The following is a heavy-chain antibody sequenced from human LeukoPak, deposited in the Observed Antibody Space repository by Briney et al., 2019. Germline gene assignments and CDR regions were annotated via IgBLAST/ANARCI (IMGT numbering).Heavy chain of an antibody. Sequence: ASVKVSCKASGGTFSSYAISWARQAPGQGLEWMGRIIPILGIANYAQKFQGRVTITADKSTSTAYMELSSLRSEDTAVYYCARNYCSSTSCYYYGMDVWGQGTTVTVSS. CDR2: IIPILGIA. V-gene: IGHV1-69*04. CDR1: GGTFSSYA. D-gene: IGHD2-2*01. CDR3: ARNYCSSTSCYYYGMDV. J-gene: IGHJ6*02.